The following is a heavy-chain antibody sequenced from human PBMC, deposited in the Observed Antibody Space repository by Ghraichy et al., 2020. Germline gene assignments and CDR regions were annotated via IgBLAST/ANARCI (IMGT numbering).Heavy chain of an antibody. V-gene: IGHV3-23*01. J-gene: IGHJ4*02. CDR1: GFTFSSYA. CDR3: AKAPRGRGYQPELFDY. CDR2: ISGSGGST. Sequence: GGSLRLSCAASGFTFSSYAMSWVRQAPGKGLEWVSAISGSGGSTYYADSVKGRFTISRDNSKNTLYLQMNSLRAEDTAVYYCAKAPRGRGYQPELFDYWGQGTLVTVSS. D-gene: IGHD3-22*01.